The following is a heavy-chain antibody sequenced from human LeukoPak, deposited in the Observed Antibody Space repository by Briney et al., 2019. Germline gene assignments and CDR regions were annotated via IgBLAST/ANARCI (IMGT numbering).Heavy chain of an antibody. CDR1: GYTFTGYY. CDR2: INPNSGGT. V-gene: IGHV1-2*02. D-gene: IGHD2-21*01. CDR3: ARTFAPEIHHYMDV. J-gene: IGHJ6*03. Sequence: ASVKVSCKSSGYTFTGYYMHWVRQAPGQGLELMGWINPNSGGTNYAQKFQGRVTMTRDTSISTAYMELSRLRSDDTAVYYCARTFAPEIHHYMDVWGKGTTVTVSS.